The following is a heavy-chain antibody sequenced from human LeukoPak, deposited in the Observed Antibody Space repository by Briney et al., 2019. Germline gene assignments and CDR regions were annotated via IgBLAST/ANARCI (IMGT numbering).Heavy chain of an antibody. CDR1: GGSISSGSYY. D-gene: IGHD7-27*01. CDR3: ARTPWGFFDY. J-gene: IGHJ4*02. CDR2: IYTSGST. V-gene: IGHV4-61*02. Sequence: SETLPLTCTVSGGSISSGSYYWSWIRQPAGKGLEWIGRIYTSGSTNYNPSLKSRVTISVDTSKNQFSLKLSSVTAADTAVYYCARTPWGFFDYWGQGTLVTVSS.